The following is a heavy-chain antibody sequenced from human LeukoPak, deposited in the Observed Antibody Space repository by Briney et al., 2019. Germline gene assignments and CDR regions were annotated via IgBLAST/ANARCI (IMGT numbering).Heavy chain of an antibody. CDR3: TTRRDG. D-gene: IGHD5-24*01. CDR2: IKNKTDGGTT. CDR1: GFTFSNAW. V-gene: IGHV3-15*01. J-gene: IGHJ4*02. Sequence: GESLRLSCAASGFTFSNAWMSWVRQAPGKGLEWVGRIKNKTDGGTTDYAAPVKGRFTISRDDSKNTLYLQMNSLKTEDTAVYYCTTRRDGWGQGTLVTVSS.